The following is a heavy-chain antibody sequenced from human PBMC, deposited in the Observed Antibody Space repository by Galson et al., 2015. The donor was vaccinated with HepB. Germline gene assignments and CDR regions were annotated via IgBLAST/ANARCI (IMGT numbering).Heavy chain of an antibody. CDR3: ARDRLHSLDY. CDR1: GYTFTSNG. CDR2: LSANPGNT. D-gene: IGHD2-15*01. V-gene: IGHV1-18*01. Sequence: SVKVSCKASGYTFTSNGISWVRQAPGHGLEWMGWLSANPGNTNYAQKFQGRVPLTRDTSTSSVHMELRSLRIDATAVYYCARDRLHSLDYWGPGSLVTVSS. J-gene: IGHJ4*02.